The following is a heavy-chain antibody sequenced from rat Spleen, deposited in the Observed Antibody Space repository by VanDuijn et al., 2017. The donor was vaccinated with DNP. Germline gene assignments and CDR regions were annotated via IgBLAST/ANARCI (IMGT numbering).Heavy chain of an antibody. D-gene: IGHD4-3*01. CDR2: ISTGIGRT. J-gene: IGHJ4*01. CDR3: ARHIDSGPYYALDA. V-gene: IGHV5S11*01. CDR1: GFIFSNYY. Sequence: EVQLVESGGGLVQPGRSLKLSCAASGFIFSNYYMAWVRQAPAKGLEWVASISTGIGRTYYPDSVKGRFTISRDNAKSTLYLEMDSLRSEETATYYCARHIDSGPYYALDAWGQGTSVTVSS.